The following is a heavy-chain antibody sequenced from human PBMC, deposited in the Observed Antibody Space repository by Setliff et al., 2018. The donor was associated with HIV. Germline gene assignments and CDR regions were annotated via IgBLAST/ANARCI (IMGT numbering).Heavy chain of an antibody. J-gene: IGHJ4*02. D-gene: IGHD6-19*01. CDR3: ARVQWVVSSNVGLDY. V-gene: IGHV1-18*01. CDR1: GYTFTSYG. Sequence: VASVKVSCKASGYTFTSYGISWLRQAPGQGLEWMGWISGYSGNTNYAQKFQDRVTMTTDTPTSTVYMELRSLRSDDTAVYYCARVQWVVSSNVGLDYWGQGTLVTVSS. CDR2: ISGYSGNT.